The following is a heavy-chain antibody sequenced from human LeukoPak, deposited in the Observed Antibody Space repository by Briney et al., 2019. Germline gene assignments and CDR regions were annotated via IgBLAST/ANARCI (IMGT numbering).Heavy chain of an antibody. Sequence: GGSLRLSCAASGFSFGSYGLRWVRQAAGKGLQWISYISGYSGPAYYADSVEGRFTISRDNAKNSVFLQMNSLRAEDTAVYYCARDLDTGNYFFAYWGQGTPVIVSS. V-gene: IGHV3-48*04. D-gene: IGHD3-9*01. J-gene: IGHJ4*02. CDR2: ISGYSGPA. CDR3: ARDLDTGNYFFAY. CDR1: GFSFGSYG.